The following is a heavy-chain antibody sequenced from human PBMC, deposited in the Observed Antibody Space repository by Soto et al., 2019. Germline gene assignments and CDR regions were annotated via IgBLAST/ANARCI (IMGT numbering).Heavy chain of an antibody. D-gene: IGHD2-8*01. CDR1: GFTFSSYG. V-gene: IGHV3-30*18. Sequence: GGSLRLSCAASGFTFSSYGMLWVRQAPGKGLEWVAVISYDGSNKYYADSVKGRFTISRDNSKNTLYLQMNSLRAEDTAVYYCANGVPLDYWGQGTLVTVSS. CDR2: ISYDGSNK. J-gene: IGHJ4*02. CDR3: ANGVPLDY.